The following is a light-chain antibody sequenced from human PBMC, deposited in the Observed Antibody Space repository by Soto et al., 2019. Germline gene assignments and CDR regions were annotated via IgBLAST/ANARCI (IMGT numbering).Light chain of an antibody. Sequence: DIPMTQSPSTLSASVGDRVTITCRASQSISSWLAWYQQKPGKAPKLLIYKASSLESGVPSRFSGSGSATEFTITISILQPDDSDSYYYQQYNSLWTFGQGTKVEIK. CDR2: KAS. CDR1: QSISSW. J-gene: IGKJ1*01. V-gene: IGKV1-5*03. CDR3: QQYNSLWT.